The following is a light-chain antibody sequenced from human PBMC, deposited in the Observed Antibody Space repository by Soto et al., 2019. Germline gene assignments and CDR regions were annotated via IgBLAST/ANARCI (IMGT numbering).Light chain of an antibody. J-gene: IGKJ4*01. Sequence: EIVMTQSPATLSVSPGERATLSCRASQSVSSNLAWYQQKPGQPPRLLIYGASTRATGIPARFSGSGSGTEFTLTISSLQSEDFVVYYCQQYNNWPPLTFGGGTKVEIK. CDR3: QQYNNWPPLT. CDR2: GAS. V-gene: IGKV3-15*01. CDR1: QSVSSN.